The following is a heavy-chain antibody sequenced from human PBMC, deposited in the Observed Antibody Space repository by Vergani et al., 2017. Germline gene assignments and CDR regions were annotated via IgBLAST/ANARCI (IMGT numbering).Heavy chain of an antibody. CDR1: GGTFSSYA. V-gene: IGHV1-69*01. J-gene: IGHJ1*01. CDR2: IIPIFGTA. CDR3: ASYYDSSGYLKCFQH. D-gene: IGHD3-22*01. Sequence: QVQLVQSGAEVKKPGSSVKVSCKASGGTFSSYAISWVRQAPGQGLEWMGGIIPIFGTANYAQKFQGRVTITADESTSTAYMGLSRLRSEDTAVYYCASYYDSSGYLKCFQHGGQDTQVTVSS.